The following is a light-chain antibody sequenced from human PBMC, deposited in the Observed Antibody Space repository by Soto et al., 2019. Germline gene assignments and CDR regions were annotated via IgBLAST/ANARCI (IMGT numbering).Light chain of an antibody. V-gene: IGLV1-44*01. J-gene: IGLJ2*01. Sequence: QSVLTQPPSASGTPGQRVTISCSGSSSNIGSNTVNWYQQLPGTAPKLLIYSNNQRPSGVPDRFSGSKSGTSASLAISGLQSEDEADYYCAARDDSLNGLVFGGGTKVTV. CDR3: AARDDSLNGLV. CDR2: SNN. CDR1: SSNIGSNT.